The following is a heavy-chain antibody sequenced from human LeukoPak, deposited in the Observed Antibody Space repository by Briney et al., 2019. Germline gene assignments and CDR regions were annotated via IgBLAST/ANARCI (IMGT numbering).Heavy chain of an antibody. CDR1: GGYISSYY. CDR2: IYTSGST. Sequence: SETLSLTCTVSGGYISSYYWSWIRQPAGKGLEWIGRIYTSGSTNYNPSLKSRVTMSVDTSKNQFSLKLSSVTAADTVVYYCVLTLGPERWYAFDIWGQGTMVTVSS. J-gene: IGHJ3*02. CDR3: VLTLGPERWYAFDI. V-gene: IGHV4-4*07. D-gene: IGHD2-15*01.